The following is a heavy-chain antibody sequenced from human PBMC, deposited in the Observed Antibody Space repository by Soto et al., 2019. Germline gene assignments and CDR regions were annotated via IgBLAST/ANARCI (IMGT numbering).Heavy chain of an antibody. CDR3: ARESMIALVNDAFDI. D-gene: IGHD3-22*01. V-gene: IGHV3-7*03. CDR1: GFTFSSYW. CDR2: IKQDGSEK. J-gene: IGHJ3*02. Sequence: GGSLRLSCAASGFTFSSYWMSWVRQAPGKGLEWVANIKQDGSEKYYEDAVKGRFTIARDNDKNSLYLQMNSMRAEDTAVYYCARESMIALVNDAFDIWGQGTLVTVSS.